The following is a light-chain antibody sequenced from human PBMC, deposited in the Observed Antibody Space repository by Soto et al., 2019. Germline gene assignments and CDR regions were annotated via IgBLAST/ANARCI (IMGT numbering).Light chain of an antibody. CDR3: SSYTSSSTRV. V-gene: IGLV2-14*01. J-gene: IGLJ1*01. CDR1: SSDVGGYNY. Sequence: QSVLTQPASVSGSPGQSITISCTGTSSDVGGYNYVSWYQQHPGKAPKLMIYDVSNRPSGVSNRFSGPKSGNTASLTISGLQVEDEADYYCSSYTSSSTRVFGTGTKVTVL. CDR2: DVS.